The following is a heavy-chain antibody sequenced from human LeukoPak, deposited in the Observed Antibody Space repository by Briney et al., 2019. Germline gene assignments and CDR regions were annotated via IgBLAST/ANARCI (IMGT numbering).Heavy chain of an antibody. D-gene: IGHD3-3*01. CDR2: ISAYNGNT. J-gene: IGHJ4*02. Sequence: ASVKVSCKASGYTFTSYGISWVRQAPGQGLEWMGWISAYNGNTNYAQKLQGRVTMTTDTSTSTAYMELRRLRSDDTTVHYCARGMGITIFGVVIIQAFDYWGQGTLVTVSS. CDR1: GYTFTSYG. V-gene: IGHV1-18*01. CDR3: ARGMGITIFGVVIIQAFDY.